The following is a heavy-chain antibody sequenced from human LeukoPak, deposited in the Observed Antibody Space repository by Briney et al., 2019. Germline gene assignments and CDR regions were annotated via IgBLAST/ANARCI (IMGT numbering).Heavy chain of an antibody. CDR1: GFTFSSYS. D-gene: IGHD3-22*01. CDR2: ISSSSSTI. J-gene: IGHJ4*02. CDR3: ARGPREITMIVVVINRFDY. Sequence: GGSLRLSCAASGFTFSSYSMNWVRQAPGKGLECVSYISSSSSTIYYADSVKGRFTISRDNAKNSLYLQMNSLRAEDTAVYYCARGPREITMIVVVINRFDYWGQGTLVTVSS. V-gene: IGHV3-48*01.